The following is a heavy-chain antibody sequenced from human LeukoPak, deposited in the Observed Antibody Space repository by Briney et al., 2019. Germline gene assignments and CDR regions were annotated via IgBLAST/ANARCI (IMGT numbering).Heavy chain of an antibody. CDR1: GFTFSSYA. D-gene: IGHD5-18*01. V-gene: IGHV3-23*01. Sequence: GGSLRLSCAASGFTFSSYAMSWVRQAPGKGLEWVSTITDSGSSTYYADSVKGRFTISRDNSKNTLYLQMDNLRVEDTAVFYCASTGQGYTYGFDYWGQGTLVTVSP. CDR2: ITDSGSST. CDR3: ASTGQGYTYGFDY. J-gene: IGHJ4*02.